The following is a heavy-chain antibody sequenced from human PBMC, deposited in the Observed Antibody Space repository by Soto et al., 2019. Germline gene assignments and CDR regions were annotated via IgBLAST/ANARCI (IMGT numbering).Heavy chain of an antibody. Sequence: QVQLQESGPGLVKPSQTLSLTCTVSGGSISSGGYYWSWIRQHPGKGLEWIGYIYYSGSTYYNPYPKSRVTISVDTSKNQFSLKLSSVTAADTAVYYCASTGSSGYYYFLGYWGQGTLVTVSS. CDR1: GGSISSGGYY. CDR3: ASTGSSGYYYFLGY. D-gene: IGHD3-22*01. J-gene: IGHJ4*02. V-gene: IGHV4-31*03. CDR2: IYYSGST.